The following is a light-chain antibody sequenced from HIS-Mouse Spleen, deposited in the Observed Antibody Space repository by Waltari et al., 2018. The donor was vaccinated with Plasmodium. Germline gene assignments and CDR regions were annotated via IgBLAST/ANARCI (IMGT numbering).Light chain of an antibody. CDR2: EDS. V-gene: IGLV3-10*01. J-gene: IGLJ3*02. CDR3: YSTDSSGNHRV. Sequence: SYELTQPPSVSVSPGQTDRTTCSGDALQKKYTYWYQQKSGQAPGLVIYEDSKRPSGIPERFSGSSSGTMATLTISGAQGEDEADYYCYSTDSSGNHRVFGGGTKLTVL. CDR1: ALQKKY.